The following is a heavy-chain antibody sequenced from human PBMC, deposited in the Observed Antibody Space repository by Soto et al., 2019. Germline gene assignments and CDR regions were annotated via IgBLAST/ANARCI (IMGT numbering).Heavy chain of an antibody. V-gene: IGHV1-18*01. Sequence: AAVPVSCKTSGCTFPNLALPWVRRAPGQGQGWRGFVGANNGFTHFAQKFQGRVSVKTDTSTNTVYLDLRSLSSEDTAVYYCARGVAARHLDSWGQGTPVTVSS. J-gene: IGHJ4*02. CDR3: ARGVAARHLDS. CDR1: GCTFPNLA. CDR2: VGANNGFT. D-gene: IGHD6-6*01.